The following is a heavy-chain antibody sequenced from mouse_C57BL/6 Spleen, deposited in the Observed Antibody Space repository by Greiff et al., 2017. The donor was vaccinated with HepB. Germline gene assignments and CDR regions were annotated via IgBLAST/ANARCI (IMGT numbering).Heavy chain of an antibody. CDR3: APRISKGSWFAY. Sequence: LEESGAELVKPGASVKISCKASGYAFSSYWMNWVKQRPGKGLEWIGQIYPGDGDTNYNGKFKGKATLTADKSSSTAYMQLSSLTSEDSAVYFCAPRISKGSWFAYWGQGTLVTVSA. CDR2: IYPGDGDT. V-gene: IGHV1-80*01. CDR1: GYAFSSYW. D-gene: IGHD3-3*01. J-gene: IGHJ3*01.